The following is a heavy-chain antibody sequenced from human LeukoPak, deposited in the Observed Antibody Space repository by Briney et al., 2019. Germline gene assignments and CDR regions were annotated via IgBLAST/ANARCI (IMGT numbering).Heavy chain of an antibody. CDR1: GGSISSYY. Sequence: SETLSLTCTVSGGSISSYYWSWIRQPPGKGLEWIGYIYYSGSTNYNPSLKSRVTISVDTSKNQFSLKLSSVTAADTAVYYCARERIRWTFDYWGQGTLVTVSS. D-gene: IGHD1-1*01. CDR3: ARERIRWTFDY. V-gene: IGHV4-59*01. CDR2: IYYSGST. J-gene: IGHJ4*02.